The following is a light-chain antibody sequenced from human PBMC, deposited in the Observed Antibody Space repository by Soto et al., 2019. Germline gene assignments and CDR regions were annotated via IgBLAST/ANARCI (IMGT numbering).Light chain of an antibody. J-gene: IGKJ5*01. Sequence: DIVMTQSPDSLAVSLGERATINCKSSRSVLSSSDNRNYLGWFQQKPAQPPRLLISWASTRGSGVPDRFSGSGSGTDFTLTIRSQQAEDVAVFYCQNLYRSPITFGQWTRLEIK. CDR2: WAS. CDR3: QNLYRSPIT. CDR1: RSVLSSSDNRNY. V-gene: IGKV4-1*01.